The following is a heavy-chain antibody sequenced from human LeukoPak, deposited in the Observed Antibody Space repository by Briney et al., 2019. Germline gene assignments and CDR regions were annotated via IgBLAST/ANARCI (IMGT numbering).Heavy chain of an antibody. CDR2: IYYSGST. CDR3: ARSLYDFWSGYPYYFDY. V-gene: IGHV4-39*01. J-gene: IGHJ4*02. D-gene: IGHD3-3*01. Sequence: SETLSLTCTVSGGSTSSSSYYWGWIRQPPGKGLEWIGSIYYSGSTYYNPSLKSRVTISVDTSKNQFSLKLSSVTAADTAVYYCARSLYDFWSGYPYYFDYWGQGTLVTVSS. CDR1: GGSTSSSSYY.